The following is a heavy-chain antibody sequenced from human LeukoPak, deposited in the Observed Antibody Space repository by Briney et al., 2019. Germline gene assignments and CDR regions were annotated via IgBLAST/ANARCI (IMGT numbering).Heavy chain of an antibody. CDR2: MNPNSGNT. CDR1: GYTFTSYD. V-gene: IGHV1-8*01. D-gene: IGHD3-22*01. Sequence: ASVKVSCKASGYTFTSYDINWVRQATGQGLEWMGWMNPNSGNTGYAQKFQGRVTITADKSTSTAYMELSSLRSEDTAVYYCARDSSGDYYYYGMDVWGQGTTVTVSS. CDR3: ARDSSGDYYYYGMDV. J-gene: IGHJ6*02.